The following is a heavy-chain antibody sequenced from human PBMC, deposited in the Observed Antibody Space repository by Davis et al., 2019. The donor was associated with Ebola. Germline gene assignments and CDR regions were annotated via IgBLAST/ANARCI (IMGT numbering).Heavy chain of an antibody. D-gene: IGHD5-24*01. V-gene: IGHV4-30-4*01. CDR2: ISYSGST. Sequence: MPSETLSLTCTVSGGSVSSSDHYWNWIRQSPGKGLEWIGYISYSGSTYHNPSLKSRASVSADMSKNQFSLKLSSVTAADTAVYYCVRMRRDGYNYPHWGQGTLVTVSS. CDR1: GGSVSSSDHY. CDR3: VRMRRDGYNYPH. J-gene: IGHJ4*02.